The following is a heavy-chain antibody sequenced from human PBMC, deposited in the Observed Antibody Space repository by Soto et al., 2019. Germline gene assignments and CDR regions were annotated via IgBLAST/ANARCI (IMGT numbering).Heavy chain of an antibody. V-gene: IGHV4-39*02. D-gene: IGHD6-13*01. CDR3: ARDTSSTSLRAEYFQF. CDR2: VHHSVTT. CDR1: GVPVGYTSFY. J-gene: IGHJ1*01. Sequence: SETLSLTCDVSGVPVGYTSFYWGWLRQSPGKGLEWIGSVHHSVTTYYNPSLKGRVTISMDASKNQFSLRLTSVTAADTAVYYCARDTSSTSLRAEYFQFWGQGTQVTVSS.